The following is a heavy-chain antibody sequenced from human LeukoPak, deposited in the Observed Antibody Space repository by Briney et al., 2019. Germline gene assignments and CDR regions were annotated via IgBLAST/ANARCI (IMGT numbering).Heavy chain of an antibody. D-gene: IGHD2-15*01. CDR3: ARRGGGYVDF. V-gene: IGHV5-51*01. CDR2: IYPADSDA. Sequence: GESLKISCKGSGYSFATYWIGWVRQMPGKGLEWMGIIYPADSDARYSPTFQGQVTISADKSISTAYLQWGSLKASDTAMYYCARRGGGYVDFWGQGTLVTVSS. CDR1: GYSFATYW. J-gene: IGHJ4*02.